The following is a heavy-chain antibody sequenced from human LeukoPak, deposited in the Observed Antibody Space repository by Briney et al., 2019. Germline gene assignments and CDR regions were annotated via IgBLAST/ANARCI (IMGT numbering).Heavy chain of an antibody. CDR2: IWYDGSNK. CDR3: ARESSGWSVDD. J-gene: IGHJ4*02. D-gene: IGHD6-19*01. Sequence: PGRSLRLSCAASGFTFSSYGMHWVRQAPGKGLEWVAVIWYDGSNKYYADSVRGRFTISRDNSKNTLYLQMNSLRAEDTAVYYCARESSGWSVDDWGQGTLVTVSS. V-gene: IGHV3-33*01. CDR1: GFTFSSYG.